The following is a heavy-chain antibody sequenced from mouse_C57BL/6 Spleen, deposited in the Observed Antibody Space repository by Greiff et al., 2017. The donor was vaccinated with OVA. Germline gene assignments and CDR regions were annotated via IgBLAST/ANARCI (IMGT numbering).Heavy chain of an antibody. CDR3: ARSPITTVVAPYAMDY. Sequence: QVQLQQSGAELVMPGASVKLSCKASGYTFTSYWMHWVKQRPGQGLEWIGEIDPSDSYTNYNQKFKGKSTLTVDKASSTAYMQLSSLTSEDSAVYYCARSPITTVVAPYAMDYWGQGTSVTVSS. CDR1: GYTFTSYW. J-gene: IGHJ4*01. V-gene: IGHV1-69*01. CDR2: IDPSDSYT. D-gene: IGHD1-1*01.